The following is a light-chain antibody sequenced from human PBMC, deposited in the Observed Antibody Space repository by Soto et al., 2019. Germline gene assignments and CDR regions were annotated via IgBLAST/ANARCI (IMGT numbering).Light chain of an antibody. J-gene: IGLJ1*01. CDR2: DDS. Sequence: SYELTHPPSVSVAPGQTARITCGGNNIGTKSVHWYQQKPGQAPALVVYDDSARPSGIPERFSGSNSGNTATLTINRVQTGDEADYYCQVWDHTTEHYVFGRGTKVTVL. CDR3: QVWDHTTEHYV. CDR1: NIGTKS. V-gene: IGLV3-21*02.